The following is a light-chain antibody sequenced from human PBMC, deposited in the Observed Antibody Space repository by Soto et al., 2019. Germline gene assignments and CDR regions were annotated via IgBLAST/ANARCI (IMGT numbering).Light chain of an antibody. Sequence: DIQMTQSPSTLSASVGDRVTITCRASQSISIWLAWYQQKPGKAPKLLIYDASSLESGVQSRFSGSGSGTECTLSMSSLQPYDFATYYCQQYNSFWTFGQGTKGEI. V-gene: IGKV1-5*01. J-gene: IGKJ1*01. CDR2: DAS. CDR1: QSISIW. CDR3: QQYNSFWT.